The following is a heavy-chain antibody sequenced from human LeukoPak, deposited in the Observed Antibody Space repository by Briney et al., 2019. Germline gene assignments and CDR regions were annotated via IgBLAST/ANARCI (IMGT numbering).Heavy chain of an antibody. J-gene: IGHJ3*02. CDR2: ISSSSSYI. D-gene: IGHD5-18*01. CDR1: GLTFSSYS. V-gene: IGHV3-21*01. Sequence: PGGSLRLSCAASGLTFSSYSMNWVRQAPGKGLEWVSSISSSSSYIYYADSVKGRFTISRDNAKNSLYLQMNSLRAEDTAVYYCARETDTAMADDAFDIWGQGTMVTVSS. CDR3: ARETDTAMADDAFDI.